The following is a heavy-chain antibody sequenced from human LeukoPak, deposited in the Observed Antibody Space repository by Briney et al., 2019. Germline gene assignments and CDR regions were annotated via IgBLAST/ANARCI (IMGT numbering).Heavy chain of an antibody. J-gene: IGHJ1*01. CDR3: ARDEGYFQH. V-gene: IGHV3-21*01. CDR1: GFTFSISS. CDR2: ISSSSSYI. Sequence: GGSLRLSCAASGFTFSISSMNWVPQAPGKGLEWVSSISSSSSYIYYAGSVKGRFTISRDNAKNSLYLQMNSVRGEDTAVYYCARDEGYFQHWGQGTLVTVSS.